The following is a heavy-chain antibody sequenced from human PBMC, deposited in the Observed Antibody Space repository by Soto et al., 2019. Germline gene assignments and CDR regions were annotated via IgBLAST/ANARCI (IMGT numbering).Heavy chain of an antibody. CDR1: GFTFSGSA. J-gene: IGHJ2*01. V-gene: IGHV3-73*02. Sequence: EVQLVESGGGLVQPGGSLKLSCAASGFTFSGSAMHWVRQASGKGLEWVGRIRSKANSYATAYAASVKGRFTISRDDSKNTAYLQMNSLKTEDTAVYYCTRHALQYCGGDCYLFPYFDLWGRGTLGTVSS. CDR3: TRHALQYCGGDCYLFPYFDL. D-gene: IGHD2-21*02. CDR2: IRSKANSYAT.